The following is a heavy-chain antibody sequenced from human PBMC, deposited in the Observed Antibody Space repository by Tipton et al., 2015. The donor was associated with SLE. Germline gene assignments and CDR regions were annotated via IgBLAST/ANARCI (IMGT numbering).Heavy chain of an antibody. J-gene: IGHJ5*02. CDR2: ISYSGST. V-gene: IGHV4-59*12. CDR1: DDSIRDYY. D-gene: IGHD2-8*01. CDR3: VRDGFCRNGVCYRNWFDP. Sequence: TLSLTCSVSDDSIRDYYFSWIRQPPGKELEWIGYISYSGSTVYNPSLESRVTISLDTSKNPLSLKLRSVTAADTAVYYCVRDGFCRNGVCYRNWFDPWGPGSLVTVSS.